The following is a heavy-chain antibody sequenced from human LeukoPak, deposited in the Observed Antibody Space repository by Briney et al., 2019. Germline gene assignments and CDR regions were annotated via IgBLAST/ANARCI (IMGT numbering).Heavy chain of an antibody. V-gene: IGHV4-34*01. J-gene: IGHJ1*01. D-gene: IGHD3-10*01. CDR3: ARDYRLTQIQD. CDR1: GGSFSGYY. Sequence: SETLSLTCAVYGGSFSGYYWSWIRQPPGKGLEWIGEINHSGSTNYNPSLKSRVTISVERPKNQFSLKVSSVTAADTAVYYCARDYRLTQIQDWGQGTLVTVSS. CDR2: INHSGST.